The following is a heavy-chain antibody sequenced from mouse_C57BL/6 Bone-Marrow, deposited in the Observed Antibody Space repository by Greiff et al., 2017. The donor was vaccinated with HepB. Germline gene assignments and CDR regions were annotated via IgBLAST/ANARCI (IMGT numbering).Heavy chain of an antibody. CDR1: GYTFTSYW. V-gene: IGHV1-61*01. J-gene: IGHJ1*03. CDR2: IYPSDSET. CDR3: ARSYYGSSYGYWYFDV. D-gene: IGHD1-1*01. Sequence: QVQLQQPGAELVRPGSSVKLSCKASGYTFTSYWMDWVKQRPGQGLEWIGNIYPSDSETHYNQKFKDKATLTVDKSSSTAYMQLSSLTSEDSAVYYCARSYYGSSYGYWYFDVWGTGTTVTVSS.